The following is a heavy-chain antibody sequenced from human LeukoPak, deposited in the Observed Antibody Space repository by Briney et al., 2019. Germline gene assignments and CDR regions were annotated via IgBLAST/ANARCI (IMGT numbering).Heavy chain of an antibody. D-gene: IGHD3-9*01. CDR3: ARDEGRGILTGYYVDY. J-gene: IGHJ4*02. CDR2: INWNGGST. Sequence: GGSLRLSCAASGFTFDDYGMSWVRQAPGKGLEWVSGINWNGGSTGYADSVKGRSTISRDNAKNSLYLQMNSLRAEDTAVYYCARDEGRGILTGYYVDYWGQGTLVTVSS. CDR1: GFTFDDYG. V-gene: IGHV3-20*04.